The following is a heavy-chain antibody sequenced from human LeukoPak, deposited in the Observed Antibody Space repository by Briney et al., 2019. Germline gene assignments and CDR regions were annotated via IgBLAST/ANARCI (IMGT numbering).Heavy chain of an antibody. D-gene: IGHD6-13*01. J-gene: IGHJ4*02. CDR2: ISGTGGST. V-gene: IGHV3-23*01. CDR3: AKLRSISWYASCDY. Sequence: GGSLRLSCAASGFTVSSTYMSWVRQAPGKGLEWVAAISGTGGSTYYADSVKGRFTLSRDSSKDTVYLQMNSLRTEDTAVYYCAKLRSISWYASCDYWGQGTLVTVSS. CDR1: GFTVSSTY.